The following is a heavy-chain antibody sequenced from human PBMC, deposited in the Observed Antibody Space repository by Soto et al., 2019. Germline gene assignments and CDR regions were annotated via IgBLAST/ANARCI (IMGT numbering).Heavy chain of an antibody. J-gene: IGHJ6*02. V-gene: IGHV1-18*01. Sequence: ASVKVSCKASGYTFTSYGISWVRQAPGQGLEWMGWISAYNGNTNYAQKLPGRVTMTTDTSTSTAYMELRSLRSDDTAVYYCARADYDILTGLVYGMDVWGQGTTVTVSS. CDR2: ISAYNGNT. D-gene: IGHD3-9*01. CDR3: ARADYDILTGLVYGMDV. CDR1: GYTFTSYG.